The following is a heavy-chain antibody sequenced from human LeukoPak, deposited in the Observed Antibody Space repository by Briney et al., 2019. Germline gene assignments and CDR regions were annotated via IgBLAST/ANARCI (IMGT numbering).Heavy chain of an antibody. CDR3: ARALPGYYDTRGRYYYMDV. CDR2: INWNGGST. Sequence: GGSLRLSCAASGFTFDDYGMSWVRQAPGKGLEWVSGINWNGGSTGYADSVKGRFTISRDNAKNSLYLQMHSLRAEDTAVYYCARALPGYYDTRGRYYYMDVWGKGTTVTVSS. D-gene: IGHD3-22*01. V-gene: IGHV3-20*04. CDR1: GFTFDDYG. J-gene: IGHJ6*03.